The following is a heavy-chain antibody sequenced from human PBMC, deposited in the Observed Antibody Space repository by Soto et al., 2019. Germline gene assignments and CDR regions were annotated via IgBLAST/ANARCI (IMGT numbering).Heavy chain of an antibody. CDR3: ARHNYGSGSTYFDY. D-gene: IGHD3-10*01. Sequence: LSLTCNVSGGSISSYNWSWIRQPPGKVLEWIGYIYYSVSTNYNPSLKSRVTISVDTSKNQFSLKLNSMTAADTAVYYCARHNYGSGSTYFDYWGQGTLVTVSS. CDR2: IYYSVST. V-gene: IGHV4-59*08. J-gene: IGHJ4*02. CDR1: GGSISSYN.